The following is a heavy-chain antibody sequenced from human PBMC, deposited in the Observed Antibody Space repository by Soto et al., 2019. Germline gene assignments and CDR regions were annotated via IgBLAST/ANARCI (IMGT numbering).Heavy chain of an antibody. J-gene: IGHJ4*02. CDR1: GGSISSGGYY. Sequence: PSETLSLTCTVSGGSISSGGYYWSWIRQHPGKGLEWIGYIYYSGSTYYNPSLKSRVTISVDTSKNQFSLKLSSVTAEDTAVYYCAKKGGYYYDKSGYYFDYWGQGALVTVSS. CDR3: AKKGGYYYDKSGYYFDY. CDR2: IYYSGST. D-gene: IGHD3-22*01. V-gene: IGHV4-31*03.